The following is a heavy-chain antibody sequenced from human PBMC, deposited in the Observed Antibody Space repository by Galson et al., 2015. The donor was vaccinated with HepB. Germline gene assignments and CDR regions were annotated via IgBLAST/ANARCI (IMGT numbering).Heavy chain of an antibody. CDR2: IYSGGST. CDR1: GFTVSSDY. Sequence: SLRLSCAASGFTVSSDYMSWVRQAPGKGLEWVSVIYSGGSTYYADSVEGRFTISRDNSKNTLYLQMNSLRAEDTAVYYCAREGLKNYFDYWGQGTLVTVSS. CDR3: AREGLKNYFDY. V-gene: IGHV3-66*01. J-gene: IGHJ4*02.